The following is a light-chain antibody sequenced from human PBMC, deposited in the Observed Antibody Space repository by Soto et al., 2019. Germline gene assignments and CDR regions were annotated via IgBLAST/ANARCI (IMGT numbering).Light chain of an antibody. CDR1: SSDVGGYIY. J-gene: IGLJ1*01. CDR3: SSYTTSSSYV. Sequence: QSALTQPASVSGSPGQSITISCTGTSSDVGGYIYVSWYQQHPGKAPKLMIYDVTSRPSGVSYRFSGSKSGNTASLTFSGLQAEDEADYYCSSYTTSSSYVFGTGTKVTVL. V-gene: IGLV2-14*01. CDR2: DVT.